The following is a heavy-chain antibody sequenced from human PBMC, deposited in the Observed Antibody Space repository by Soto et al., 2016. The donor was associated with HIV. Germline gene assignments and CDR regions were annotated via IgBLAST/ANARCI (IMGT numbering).Heavy chain of an antibody. CDR3: ASGGVPYTWGNYRHDY. CDR1: GFTFSSYW. CDR2: INSDGSST. Sequence: EVQLVESGGGLVQPGGSLRLSCAASGFTFSSYWMHWVRQAPGKGLVWVSRINSDGSSTSYADSVKGRFTISRDNAKNTLYLQMNSLRAEDTAVYYCASGGVPYTWGNYRHDYWGQGTLVTVSS. J-gene: IGHJ4*02. V-gene: IGHV3-74*01. D-gene: IGHD3-16*02.